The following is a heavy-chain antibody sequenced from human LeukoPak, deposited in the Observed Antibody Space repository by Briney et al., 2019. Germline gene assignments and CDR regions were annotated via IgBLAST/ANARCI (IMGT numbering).Heavy chain of an antibody. J-gene: IGHJ4*02. CDR1: GFTFSSYS. Sequence: GSLRLSCAASGFTFSSYSMNWVRQAPGKGLEWVSSISSSSSYIYYADSVKGRFTISRDNAKNSLYLQMNSLGAEDTAVYYCARDLRALRLSIAVPDYWGQGTLVTVSS. CDR3: ARDLRALRLSIAVPDY. D-gene: IGHD6-19*01. CDR2: ISSSSSYI. V-gene: IGHV3-21*01.